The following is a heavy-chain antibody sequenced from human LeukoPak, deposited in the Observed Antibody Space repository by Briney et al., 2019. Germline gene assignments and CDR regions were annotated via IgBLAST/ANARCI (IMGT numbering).Heavy chain of an antibody. J-gene: IGHJ4*02. CDR1: GYTFTNYY. Sequence: ASVKVSRKASGYTFTNYYMHWVRQAPGEGLEWMGIINPTGGSTSYAQKFQGRVTMTRDTSTSTAYMVLNRLRSDDTAVYYCAREYYYGSGNYYNRIDYWGQGTLVTVSS. CDR2: INPTGGST. CDR3: AREYYYGSGNYYNRIDY. V-gene: IGHV1-46*01. D-gene: IGHD3-10*01.